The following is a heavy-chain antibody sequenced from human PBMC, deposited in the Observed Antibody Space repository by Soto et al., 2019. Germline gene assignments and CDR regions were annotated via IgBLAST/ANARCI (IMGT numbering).Heavy chain of an antibody. CDR2: IKTKADGGTA. V-gene: IGHV3-15*01. J-gene: IGHJ6*03. Sequence: EVQLVESGGGLVNPGGSLRLSCVVSGLTFSHAWMSCVRQAPGKGLAWVGGIKTKADGGTADYAAIVKGRFTISRDESKSTLFLQMDSLNTEDSAICYCTTDSGDGSSNSCRYAYMDVWVKGATVTVSS. CDR1: GLTFSHAW. CDR3: TTDSGDGSSNSCRYAYMDV. D-gene: IGHD2-2*01.